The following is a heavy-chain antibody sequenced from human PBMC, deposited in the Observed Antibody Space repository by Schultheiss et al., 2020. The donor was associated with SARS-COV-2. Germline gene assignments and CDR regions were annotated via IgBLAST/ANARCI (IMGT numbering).Heavy chain of an antibody. D-gene: IGHD3-16*02. Sequence: GESLKISCTASGFTFGGYRMSWVRQAPGKGLEWLSVIWHDGSKESYADSVKGRFTISRDNSKNTLDLQMNSIRAEDTAVYYCVGELSSDRMSKFDYWGQGTLVTVSS. CDR1: GFTFGGYR. V-gene: IGHV3-33*01. J-gene: IGHJ4*02. CDR2: IWHDGSKE. CDR3: VGELSSDRMSKFDY.